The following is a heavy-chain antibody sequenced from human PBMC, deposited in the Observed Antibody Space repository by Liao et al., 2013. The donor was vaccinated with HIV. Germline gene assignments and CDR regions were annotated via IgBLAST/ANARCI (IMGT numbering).Heavy chain of an antibody. CDR2: IYYSGST. D-gene: IGHD3-22*01. V-gene: IGHV4-30-4*08. CDR1: GGSISSGDYF. Sequence: QVQLQESGPGLVKPSQTLSLTCTISGGSISSGDYFWSWIRQPPGKGLEWIGYIYYSGSTYYNPSLKSRVTISIDTSKNQFSLRLSSVTATDTAVYYCASYYDSSGYYYFDYWGRGTLVTVS. J-gene: IGHJ4*02. CDR3: ASYYDSSGYYYFDY.